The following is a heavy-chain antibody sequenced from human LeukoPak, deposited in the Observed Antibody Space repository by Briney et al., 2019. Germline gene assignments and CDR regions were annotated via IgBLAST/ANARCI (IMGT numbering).Heavy chain of an antibody. CDR1: GFNLNSYM. D-gene: IGHD1-1*01. V-gene: IGHV3-21*01. Sequence: GGSLRLSCAASGFNLNSYMLNWVRQAPGKGLEWVSSISSTGSYIYHADSVKGRFTISRDNPGNVVYLQMDSLRAEDTAVYYCSRVAQSGPTGWFDPWGQGTLVTASS. CDR3: SRVAQSGPTGWFDP. CDR2: ISSTGSYI. J-gene: IGHJ5*02.